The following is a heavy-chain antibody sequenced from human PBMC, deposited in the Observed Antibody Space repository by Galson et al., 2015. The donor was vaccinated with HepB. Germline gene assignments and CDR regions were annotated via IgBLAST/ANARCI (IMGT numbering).Heavy chain of an antibody. D-gene: IGHD3-22*01. V-gene: IGHV3-53*01. CDR2: IYSGGST. Sequence: SLRLSCAASGFTVSSNYMSWVRQAPGKGLEWVSVIYSGGSTYYADSVKGRFTISRDNSKNTLYLQMNSLRAEDTAVYYCARDNRYYDSSGYYDYWGQGTLVTVSS. J-gene: IGHJ4*02. CDR3: ARDNRYYDSSGYYDY. CDR1: GFTVSSNY.